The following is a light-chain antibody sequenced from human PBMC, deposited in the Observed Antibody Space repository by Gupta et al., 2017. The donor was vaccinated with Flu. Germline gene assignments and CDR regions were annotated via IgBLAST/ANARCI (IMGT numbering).Light chain of an antibody. Sequence: DIQMTQSPSSLSVSVGDRVTITCRASQGIFNYLAWYQQKPGKAPKLLIYAASTLQSGVPFRFSGSGSGTDFTLTISSLQPEDVATYYCQKYNSVPDTFGQGTKLEI. CDR3: QKYNSVPDT. CDR1: QGIFNY. J-gene: IGKJ2*01. V-gene: IGKV1-27*01. CDR2: AAS.